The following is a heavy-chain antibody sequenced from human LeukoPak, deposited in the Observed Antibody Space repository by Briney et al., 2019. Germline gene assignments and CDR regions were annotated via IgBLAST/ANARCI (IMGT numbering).Heavy chain of an antibody. CDR1: GYSSSSYW. V-gene: IGHV5-51*01. CDR2: IYPGDSDT. Sequence: GESLKISCKGSGYSSSSYWIGWVRQMPGKGLEWMGIIYPGDSDTTYSPSFQGQVTISADKSLSTAYLQWSSLKASDTAMYFCARRRSSTLIDYWGQGTLVTVSS. CDR3: ARRRSSTLIDY. D-gene: IGHD3-10*01. J-gene: IGHJ4*02.